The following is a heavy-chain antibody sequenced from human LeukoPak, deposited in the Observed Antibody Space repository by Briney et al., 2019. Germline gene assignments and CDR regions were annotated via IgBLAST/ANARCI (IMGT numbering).Heavy chain of an antibody. Sequence: GGSLRLSCAASGFTFSDYYMSWIRQAPGKGLEWVSYISSSGSTIYYADSVKGRFTISRDNAKNSLYLQMNSLRAEDTAVYYCARDVEDYYYYYMDVWGKGTTVTVSS. J-gene: IGHJ6*03. CDR3: ARDVEDYYYYYMDV. CDR1: GFTFSDYY. CDR2: ISSSGSTI. D-gene: IGHD1-1*01. V-gene: IGHV3-11*04.